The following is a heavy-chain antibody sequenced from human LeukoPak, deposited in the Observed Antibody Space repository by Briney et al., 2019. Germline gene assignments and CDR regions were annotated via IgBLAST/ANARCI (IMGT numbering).Heavy chain of an antibody. J-gene: IGHJ4*02. Sequence: GESLKISCKGSGCRFTSYWIGWVRQLPGKGLEWMGIIYPGDSDTRYSPSFQGQVTISADKSISTAYLQWSSLKASDTAMYYCARRTDLSSSWFFDYWGQGTLVTVSS. CDR2: IYPGDSDT. D-gene: IGHD6-13*01. V-gene: IGHV5-51*01. CDR3: ARRTDLSSSWFFDY. CDR1: GCRFTSYW.